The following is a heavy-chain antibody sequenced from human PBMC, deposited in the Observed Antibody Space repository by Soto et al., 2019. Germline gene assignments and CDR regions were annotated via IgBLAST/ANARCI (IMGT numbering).Heavy chain of an antibody. CDR1: GFTFSSYA. CDR3: ARSYY. V-gene: IGHV3-30-3*01. CDR2: ISYDGSNK. D-gene: IGHD1-26*01. Sequence: QVQLVESGGGVVQPGRSLRLSCAASGFTFSSYAMHWVRQAPGKGLEWVAVISYDGSNKYYADSVKGRFTISRDNSKNTLYLQVNGLRAEDTAVYYCARSYYWGQGTLVTVSS. J-gene: IGHJ4*02.